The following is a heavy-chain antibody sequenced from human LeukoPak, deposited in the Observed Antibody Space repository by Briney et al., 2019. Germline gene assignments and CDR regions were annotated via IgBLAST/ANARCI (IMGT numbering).Heavy chain of an antibody. J-gene: IGHJ5*02. D-gene: IGHD3-16*01. CDR3: ARHEGRFRGWFDP. Sequence: SETLSLTCAVYGGSFSGYYWSWIRQPPGKGLEWIGEINHSGSSNYNPSLKSRVTISVDTSKNQFSLKLTSVTAADTAVYYCARHEGRFRGWFDPWGQGTLVTVSS. CDR2: INHSGSS. CDR1: GGSFSGYY. V-gene: IGHV4-34*01.